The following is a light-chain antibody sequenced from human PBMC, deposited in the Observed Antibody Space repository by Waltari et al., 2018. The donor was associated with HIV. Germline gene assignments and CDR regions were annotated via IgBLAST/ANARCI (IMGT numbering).Light chain of an antibody. J-gene: IGLJ3*02. CDR1: NSDIGGYNY. V-gene: IGLV2-14*01. CDR2: EVT. Sequence: QSALTQPASVSGSPGQSITISCTGTNSDIGGYNYVSWYQQHPGRAPKLLIYEVTQRPSGISYRFSGSKSGNTASMTISGLQAEDEADYDCSSYTTTSTILFGGGTKVTVL. CDR3: SSYTTTSTIL.